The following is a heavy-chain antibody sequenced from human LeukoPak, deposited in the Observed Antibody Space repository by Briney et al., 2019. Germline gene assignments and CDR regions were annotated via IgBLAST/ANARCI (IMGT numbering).Heavy chain of an antibody. V-gene: IGHV1-2*02. D-gene: IGHD6-19*01. CDR2: INPNSGGT. CDR1: GYTFTGYY. Sequence: ASVKVSCKASGYTFTGYYMHWVRQAPGQGLEWMGWINPNSGGTNYAQKFQGRVTMTRDTSISTAYMELSRLRSDDTAVYYCARDLASSGGWFDWGQGTLVTVSS. J-gene: IGHJ4*02. CDR3: ARDLASSGGWFD.